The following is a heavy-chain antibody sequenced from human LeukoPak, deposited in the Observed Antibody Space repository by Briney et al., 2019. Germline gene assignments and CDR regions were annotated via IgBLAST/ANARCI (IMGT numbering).Heavy chain of an antibody. CDR2: INHSGST. J-gene: IGHJ6*02. D-gene: IGHD3-22*01. Sequence: PSETLSLTCAVYGGSFSGYYWSWIRQPPGKGLEWIGEINHSGSTNYNPSLKSRVTISVDTSKNQFSLKLSSATAADTAAYYCAVLSSDYYRYYYYGMDVWGQGTTVTVSS. CDR3: AVLSSDYYRYYYYGMDV. CDR1: GGSFSGYY. V-gene: IGHV4-34*01.